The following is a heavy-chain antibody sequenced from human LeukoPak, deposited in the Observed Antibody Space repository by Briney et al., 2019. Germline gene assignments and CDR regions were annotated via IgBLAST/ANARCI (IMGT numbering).Heavy chain of an antibody. Sequence: GGSLRLSCEGSGFSFSSYWMDWVRQAPGKGLAWVSRIRTDGGTKYYADSVKGRFTVSRDNARNTLYLQMDSLRVDDTAVYYCARDWAWGGFDHWGQGTLVTVSS. V-gene: IGHV3-74*01. CDR2: IRTDGGTK. CDR1: GFSFSSYW. CDR3: ARDWAWGGFDH. D-gene: IGHD3-16*01. J-gene: IGHJ4*02.